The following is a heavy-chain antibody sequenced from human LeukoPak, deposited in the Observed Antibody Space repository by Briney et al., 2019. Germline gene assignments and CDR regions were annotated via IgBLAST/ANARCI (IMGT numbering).Heavy chain of an antibody. CDR3: ARDGTYCSSTSCYFSHWFDP. V-gene: IGHV1-69*06. CDR1: GGTFSSYG. Sequence: SVKVSCKASGGTFSSYGISWVRQAPGQGLEWMGGIIPIFGTANYAQKFQGRVMITADKSTSTAYMELSSLRSEDTAVYYCARDGTYCSSTSCYFSHWFDPWGQGTLVTVSS. CDR2: IIPIFGTA. J-gene: IGHJ5*02. D-gene: IGHD2-2*01.